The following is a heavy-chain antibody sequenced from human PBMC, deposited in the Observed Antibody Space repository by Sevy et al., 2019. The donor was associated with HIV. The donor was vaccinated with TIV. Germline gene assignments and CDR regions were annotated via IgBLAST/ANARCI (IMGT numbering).Heavy chain of an antibody. V-gene: IGHV3-23*01. Sequence: GGSLRLSCAASGFTFDNFDMNWVRQAPGKGLEWVSGISGSGRSTYYADSVTGRFTISRDNSKNTVFLHMNTLRAEDTAVYYCAKVGGRGTTNYHYGLDVWGPGTPVTVSS. J-gene: IGHJ6*02. CDR1: GFTFDNFD. CDR2: ISGSGRST. CDR3: AKVGGRGTTNYHYGLDV. D-gene: IGHD1-1*01.